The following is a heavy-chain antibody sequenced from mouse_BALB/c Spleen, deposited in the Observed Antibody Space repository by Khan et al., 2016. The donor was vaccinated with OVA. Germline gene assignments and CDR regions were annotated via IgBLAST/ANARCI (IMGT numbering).Heavy chain of an antibody. J-gene: IGHJ2*01. CDR2: TNPTNGRT. Sequence: VQLQQSGAELVKAGASVKMSCKASGYTFTSYWMHWVKQRLGQGLEWFAETNPTNGRTYYNEKFKSKATLTVDKSYSTAYMLLSDPTLEYSAVYYCARIKKIVATYFDYWGQGTTLTVSS. CDR3: ARIKKIVATYFDY. CDR1: GYTFTSYW. V-gene: IGHV1S81*02. D-gene: IGHD1-1*01.